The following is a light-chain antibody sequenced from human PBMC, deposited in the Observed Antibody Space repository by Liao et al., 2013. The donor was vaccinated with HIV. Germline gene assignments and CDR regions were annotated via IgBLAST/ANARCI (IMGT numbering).Light chain of an antibody. CDR1: KLGHKY. CDR2: QDT. V-gene: IGLV3-1*01. J-gene: IGLJ1*01. Sequence: SYELTQPPSVSVSPGQTASITCSGDKLGHKYACWYQQRPGQSPVLVIYQDTKRPSGIPARFSGSNSGNTATLTISGTQAVDEADYYCQAWDSGTGVFGTGTKVTV. CDR3: QAWDSGTGV.